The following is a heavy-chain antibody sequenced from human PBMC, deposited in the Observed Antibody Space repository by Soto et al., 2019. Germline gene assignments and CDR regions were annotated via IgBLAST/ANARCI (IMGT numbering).Heavy chain of an antibody. V-gene: IGHV3-7*01. D-gene: IGHD3-3*01. CDR3: AREGFLEWLSPYGMDV. CDR1: GFTFSSYW. CDR2: IKQDGSEK. Sequence: LRLSCAASGFTFSSYWMSWVRQAPGKGLEWVANIKQDGSEKYYVDSVKGRFTISRDNAKNSLYLQMNSLRAEDTAVYYCAREGFLEWLSPYGMDVWGQGTTVTVSS. J-gene: IGHJ6*02.